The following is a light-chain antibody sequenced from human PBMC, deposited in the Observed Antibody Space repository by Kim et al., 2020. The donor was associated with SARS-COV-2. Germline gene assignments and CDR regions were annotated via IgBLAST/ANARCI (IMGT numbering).Light chain of an antibody. CDR1: QTVLYNSNNKYY. V-gene: IGKV4-1*01. CDR2: WAS. CDR3: QQYYSTPPS. J-gene: IGKJ2*03. Sequence: RATLNCQSSQTVLYNSNNKYYLAWYQQKPGQAPKLLIYWASIRESVVSDRFSGSGSETDFTLTISSLQAEDVAVYYCQQYYSTPPSFGQGTKLEI.